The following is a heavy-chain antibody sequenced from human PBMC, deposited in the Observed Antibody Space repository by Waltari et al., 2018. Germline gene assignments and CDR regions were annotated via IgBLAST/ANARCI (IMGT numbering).Heavy chain of an antibody. CDR1: GRTFSRDG. Sequence: QVQLVQSGAAVKQPWSSSEVPCKGSGRTFSRDGISWVGQAPGQGLEWMGGIIPILGIANYAQKFQGRVTITADKSTSTAYMELSSLRSEDTAVYYCARKPELDYWGQGTLVTVSS. CDR3: ARKPELDY. V-gene: IGHV1-69*10. CDR2: IIPILGIA. J-gene: IGHJ4*02.